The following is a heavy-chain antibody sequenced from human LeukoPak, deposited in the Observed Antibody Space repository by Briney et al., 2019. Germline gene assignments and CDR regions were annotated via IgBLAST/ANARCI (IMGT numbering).Heavy chain of an antibody. J-gene: IGHJ5*02. D-gene: IGHD2-8*01. V-gene: IGHV1-18*01. CDR1: GYTFTSYG. CDR3: ARDSIVLMVYAMPDWFDP. CDR2: ISAYNGNT. Sequence: ASVKVSCKASGYTFTSYGISWVRQAPGQGLEWMGWISAYNGNTNYAQKLQGRVTMTTDTSTSTAYMELRSLRSDDTAVYYCARDSIVLMVYAMPDWFDPWGQGTLVTVSS.